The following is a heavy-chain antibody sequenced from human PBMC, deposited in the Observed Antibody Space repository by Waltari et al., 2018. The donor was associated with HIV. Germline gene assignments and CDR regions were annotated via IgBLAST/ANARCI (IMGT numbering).Heavy chain of an antibody. V-gene: IGHV3-30*18. Sequence: QVQLVESGGGVVQPGRSLRLSCAAPGFTFSSYGMHWVRQAPGKGLEWVAVISYDGINKYYADSVKGRFTISRDNSKNTLNLQMNILRAEDTAVYYCAKDARFLDLDYYYGMDVWGQGTTVTVSS. CDR2: ISYDGINK. D-gene: IGHD3-3*01. CDR3: AKDARFLDLDYYYGMDV. CDR1: GFTFSSYG. J-gene: IGHJ6*02.